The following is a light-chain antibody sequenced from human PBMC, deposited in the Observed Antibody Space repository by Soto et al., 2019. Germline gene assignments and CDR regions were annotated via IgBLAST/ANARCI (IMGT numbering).Light chain of an antibody. CDR3: ETWDSTTRV. J-gene: IGLJ3*02. V-gene: IGLV4-60*02. CDR1: SGHSSYN. Sequence: QLVLTQSSSASASLGSSVKLTCSLSSGHSSYNIAWHQQQPGKAPRHLMRLEDSGSYNKGSGVPDRFSGSRSGADRYLTISNLQYEDEADYYCETWDSTTRVFGGGTKLTVL. CDR2: LEDSGSY.